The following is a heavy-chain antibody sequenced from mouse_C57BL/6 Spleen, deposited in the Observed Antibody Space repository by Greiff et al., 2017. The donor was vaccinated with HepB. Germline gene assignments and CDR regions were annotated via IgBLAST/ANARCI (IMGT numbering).Heavy chain of an antibody. J-gene: IGHJ4*01. CDR3: ARELREGYAMDY. D-gene: IGHD2-4*01. V-gene: IGHV5-4*01. Sequence: EVKVVESGGGLVKPGGSLKLSCAASGFTFSSYAMSWVRQTPEKRLEWVATISDGGSYTYYPYNVQGRFTISRDNAKNNLYLQMSHLKSEDTAIYYYARELREGYAMDYWGQGTSVTVSS. CDR1: GFTFSSYA. CDR2: ISDGGSYT.